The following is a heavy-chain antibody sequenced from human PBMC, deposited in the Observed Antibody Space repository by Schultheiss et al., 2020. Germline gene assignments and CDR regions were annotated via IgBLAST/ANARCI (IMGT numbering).Heavy chain of an antibody. CDR2: VHHSGST. CDR1: GGSVSIGNYY. CDR3: ARDDLGDCSSTSCYHP. V-gene: IGHV4-61*01. J-gene: IGHJ5*02. Sequence: SQTLSLTCSVSGGSVSIGNYYWNWIRQPPGKGLECVGFVHHSGSTNYCPSLKSRVTISVDTSKNQFSLKLNSVTAADTAVYYCARDDLGDCSSTSCYHPWGRGTLVTGSS. D-gene: IGHD2-2*01.